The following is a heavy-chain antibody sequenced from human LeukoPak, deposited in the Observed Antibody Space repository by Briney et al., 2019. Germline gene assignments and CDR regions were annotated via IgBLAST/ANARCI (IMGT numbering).Heavy chain of an antibody. J-gene: IGHJ2*01. CDR1: GFTFSSYA. D-gene: IGHD6-19*01. CDR3: ARVPIAVAGPWYFDL. Sequence: GRSLRLSCAASGFTFSSYAMHWVRQAPGQGLEWVAVISYDGSNEYYADSVKGRFTISRDKSKNTLYLQMNSLRAEDTAVYYCARVPIAVAGPWYFDLWGRGTLVTVSS. V-gene: IGHV3-30*04. CDR2: ISYDGSNE.